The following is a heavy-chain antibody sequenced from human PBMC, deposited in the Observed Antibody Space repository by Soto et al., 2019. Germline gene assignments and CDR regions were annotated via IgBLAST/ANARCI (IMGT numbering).Heavy chain of an antibody. V-gene: IGHV3-23*01. D-gene: IGHD6-19*01. Sequence: EVQLLESGGGLVQPGGSLSLSCAASGFTFSNYAMSWVRQAPGKGLEWVSVIRGSDGNTYYADSVKGRFTISRDNSKSTLSLQMNSLRAEDTAVYYCAKGYSSAWWPWGQGTLVTVSS. CDR3: AKGYSSAWWP. J-gene: IGHJ4*02. CDR2: IRGSDGNT. CDR1: GFTFSNYA.